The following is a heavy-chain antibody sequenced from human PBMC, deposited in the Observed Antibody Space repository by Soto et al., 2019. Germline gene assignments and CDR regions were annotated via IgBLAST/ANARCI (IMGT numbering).Heavy chain of an antibody. CDR2: IYYSGRT. D-gene: IGHD2-2*01. CDR3: ARYAGSSWFDY. J-gene: IGHJ4*02. Sequence: PSETLSLTCTVSSGSISTYYWSWIRQPPGKGLEWIGYIYYSGRTNYNPSLKSRVTISLDTSRNQFSLKLSSVTAADTAVYYCARYAGSSWFDYCGQGTLVTVSS. V-gene: IGHV4-59*01. CDR1: SGSISTYY.